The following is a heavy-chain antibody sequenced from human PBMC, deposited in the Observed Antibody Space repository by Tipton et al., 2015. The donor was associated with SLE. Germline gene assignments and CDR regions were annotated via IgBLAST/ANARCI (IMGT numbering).Heavy chain of an antibody. CDR3: AREGKYYDFWSGYSPLGWFDP. V-gene: IGHV4-59*11. J-gene: IGHJ5*02. D-gene: IGHD3-3*01. CDR1: GGSISSHY. Sequence: TLSLTCTVSGGSISSHYWSWIRQPPGKGLEWIGYIYYSGSTNYNPSLKSRVTISVDTSKNQFSLKLSSVTAADTAVYYCAREGKYYDFWSGYSPLGWFDPWGQGTLVTVSS. CDR2: IYYSGST.